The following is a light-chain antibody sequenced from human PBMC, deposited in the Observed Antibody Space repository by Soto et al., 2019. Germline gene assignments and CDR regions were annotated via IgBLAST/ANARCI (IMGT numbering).Light chain of an antibody. J-gene: IGKJ1*01. CDR2: GAS. CDR3: QQYGSSQS. V-gene: IGKV3-20*01. CDR1: QSVSSSY. Sequence: EIVLTQSPGTLSLSPGERATLSCRASQSVSSSYLAWYQQKPGQAPRLLIYGASSRATGIPDRFSGSGSGKDFTLTISRLEPEDFAVYYCQQYGSSQSFGQGTKVEIK.